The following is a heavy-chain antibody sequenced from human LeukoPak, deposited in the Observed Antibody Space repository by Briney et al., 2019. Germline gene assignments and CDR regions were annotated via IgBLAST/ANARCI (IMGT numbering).Heavy chain of an antibody. D-gene: IGHD1/OR15-1a*01. CDR1: GFTFNDFA. V-gene: IGHV3-23*01. Sequence: GGSLRLSCVASGFTFNDFAMTWVRQAPGKGLEWVSDIVGSGSNTFYADSVKGRFTISRDNSRNTLFLQMSSLRVEDTAIFYCAKKEHGAYSAIDHWGRGTPVTVSP. J-gene: IGHJ4*02. CDR2: IVGSGSNT. CDR3: AKKEHGAYSAIDH.